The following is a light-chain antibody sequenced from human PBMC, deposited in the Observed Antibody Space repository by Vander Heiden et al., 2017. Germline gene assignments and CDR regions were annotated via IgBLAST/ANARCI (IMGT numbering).Light chain of an antibody. Sequence: QSALTQPASVSGSPGKSITISCTGTSRDVWSYNLVSWYQQHPGTAPNLMIYEGSKRPSVVSNRFSGSKSGNTASLTISGLEAEDEADYYCCSYAGSRVVFGGGTKLTVL. CDR1: SRDVWSYNL. CDR3: CSYAGSRVV. J-gene: IGLJ2*01. CDR2: EGS. V-gene: IGLV2-23*01.